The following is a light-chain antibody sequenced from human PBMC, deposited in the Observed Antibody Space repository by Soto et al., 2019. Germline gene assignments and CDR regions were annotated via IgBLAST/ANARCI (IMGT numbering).Light chain of an antibody. CDR1: QSIISY. V-gene: IGKV1-39*01. CDR2: AAS. Sequence: DIQMTQSPSSLSESVGDRVTITCRASQSIISYLNWYQQKPGKSPKLRIYAASTLQSGVPSRFSGSGYGTDFTLTIRRRQPEDFATYYCQQVNGYPRDITFGGGTRVEI. CDR3: QQVNGYPRDIT. J-gene: IGKJ4*01.